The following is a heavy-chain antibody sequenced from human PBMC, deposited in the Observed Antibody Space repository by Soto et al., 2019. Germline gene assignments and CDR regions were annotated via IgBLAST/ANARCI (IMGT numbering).Heavy chain of an antibody. CDR1: GGTFSSYT. Sequence: KVSCKASGGTFSSYTISWVRQAPGQGLEWMGRIIPILGIANYAQKFQGRVTITADKSTSTAYMELSSLRSEDTAVYYCARSIAVAGSWFDPWGQGTLVTVSS. D-gene: IGHD6-19*01. J-gene: IGHJ5*02. CDR2: IIPILGIA. V-gene: IGHV1-69*02. CDR3: ARSIAVAGSWFDP.